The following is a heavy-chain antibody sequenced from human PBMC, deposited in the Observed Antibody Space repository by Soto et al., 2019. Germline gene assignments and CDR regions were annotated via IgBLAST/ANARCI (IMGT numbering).Heavy chain of an antibody. Sequence: GGSLRLSCAGSGFTFSNYWMSWVRQAPGMGLEWVANIKQDGSEKYYVDSVKGRFTISRDDTKNSLFLQMNSLRAEDTAVYYCARTANSQHFDLWGQGTLVTVSS. CDR2: IKQDGSEK. CDR1: GFTFSNYW. CDR3: ARTANSQHFDL. V-gene: IGHV3-7*01. D-gene: IGHD6-13*01. J-gene: IGHJ4*02.